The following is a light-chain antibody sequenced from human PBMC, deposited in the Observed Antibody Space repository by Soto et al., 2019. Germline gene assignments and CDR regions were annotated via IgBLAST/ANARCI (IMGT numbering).Light chain of an antibody. CDR2: NYY. CDR1: TSNIGANYD. Sequence: QSVLTQPPSVSGAPGHKITISCIGSTSNIGANYDVHWYQHLPGTAPKLLIYNYYNPPSGVPDRFSGSKSGTSASLAITGLQADDEGDYYCQAYDSSLRASLFGGGTKLTVL. J-gene: IGLJ2*01. CDR3: QAYDSSLRASL. V-gene: IGLV1-40*01.